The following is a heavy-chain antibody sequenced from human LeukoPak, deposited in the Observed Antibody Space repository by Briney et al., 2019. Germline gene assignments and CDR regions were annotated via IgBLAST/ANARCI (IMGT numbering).Heavy chain of an antibody. V-gene: IGHV4-34*01. CDR1: GGSFSGHY. CDR3: ARGRTGAAALDF. D-gene: IGHD2-2*01. J-gene: IGHJ4*02. Sequence: PSETLSLTCAVYGGSFSGHYWTWIRQAPGKGLEWIGESTHTGSTNYNPSLKSRVTISVDTSKDQFSLKLTSVSAADTAVYHCARGRTGAAALDFWGPGTLVTVSP. CDR2: STHTGST.